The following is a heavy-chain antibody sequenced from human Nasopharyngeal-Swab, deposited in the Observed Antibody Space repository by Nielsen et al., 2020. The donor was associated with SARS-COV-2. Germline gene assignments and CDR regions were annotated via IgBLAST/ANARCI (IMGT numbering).Heavy chain of an antibody. CDR3: ARAAIDQHFDL. CDR2: INPSGTST. D-gene: IGHD5-24*01. Sequence: ASVKVSCKAPGYIFNDHFLHWVRQAPGQGLEWMGIINPSGTSTTHAQRFQGRVTMTRDTSTSTVHMELSSLRSGDTAVYYCARAAIDQHFDLWGPGTLVTVSS. J-gene: IGHJ4*02. V-gene: IGHV1-46*02. CDR1: GYIFNDHF.